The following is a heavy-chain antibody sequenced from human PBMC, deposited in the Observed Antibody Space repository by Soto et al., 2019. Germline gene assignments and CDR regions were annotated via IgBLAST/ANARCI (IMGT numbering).Heavy chain of an antibody. D-gene: IGHD4-4*01. V-gene: IGHV3-15*07. CDR1: GFTFSNAW. Sequence: ESGGGLVKPGGSLRLSCAASGFTFSNAWMNWVRQAPGKGLEWVGRIKSKTDGGTTDYAAPVKGRFTISRDDSKNTLYLQMNSLKTEDTAVYYCTTGPYSNFYYYGMDVWGQGTTVTVSS. CDR3: TTGPYSNFYYYGMDV. CDR2: IKSKTDGGTT. J-gene: IGHJ6*02.